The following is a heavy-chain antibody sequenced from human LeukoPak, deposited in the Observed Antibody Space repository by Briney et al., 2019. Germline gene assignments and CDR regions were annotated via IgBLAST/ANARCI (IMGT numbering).Heavy chain of an antibody. CDR1: GVSTSSYS. D-gene: IGHD3-3*01. Sequence: SETLSLTSTRSGVSTSSYSWSRSRQPPGKGLEWIGYIFHSGSTNYNPSLKSRVTISTDTSKKKFYLKLTSVTAADTAVYYCGKEGAGRFVKWYNISCGRGNLVTVSS. CDR3: GKEGAGRFVKWYNIS. J-gene: IGHJ5*02. V-gene: IGHV4-59*01. CDR2: IFHSGST.